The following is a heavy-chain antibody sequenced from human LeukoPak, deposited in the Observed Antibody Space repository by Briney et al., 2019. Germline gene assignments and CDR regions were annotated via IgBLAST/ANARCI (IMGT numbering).Heavy chain of an antibody. D-gene: IGHD3-22*01. V-gene: IGHV4-38-2*02. J-gene: IGHJ4*02. Sequence: SETLSLTCTVSGYSISSGYYWGWIRQPPGKGLEWIGSIYHSGSTYYNPSLKSRVTVSVDTSKNQFSLKLTSVTAADTAVFYRASHYDSSGYYPENWGQGTLVTVSS. CDR2: IYHSGST. CDR1: GYSISSGYY. CDR3: ASHYDSSGYYPEN.